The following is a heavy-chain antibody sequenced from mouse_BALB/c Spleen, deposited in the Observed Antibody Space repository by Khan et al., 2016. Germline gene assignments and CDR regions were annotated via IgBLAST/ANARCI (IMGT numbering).Heavy chain of an antibody. CDR1: GFSITSDYS. D-gene: IGHD1-1*01. CDR2: IHYSGST. CDR3: ARYCYGGAPWVAY. J-gene: IGHJ3*01. V-gene: IGHV3-1*02. Sequence: EVQLQESGPYLVKPSQSLSLTCTVTGFSITSDYSWHWIRQFPGNKLEWMGYIHYSGSTNYNPYLKSRISITRDTSNNQFFLQLNSVTTEDTATFYCARYCYGGAPWVAYWGQGTLVTVSA.